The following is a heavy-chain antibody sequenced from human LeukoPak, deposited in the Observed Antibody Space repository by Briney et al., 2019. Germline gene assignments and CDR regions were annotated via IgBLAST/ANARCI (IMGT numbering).Heavy chain of an antibody. Sequence: GGSLRLSCEASGFIFSNNWMSRVRQAPGKGLEWVANIKQDGSVKNYVDSMEGRFIISRDNATNLLYLQMHSLGAEDTAVYSCVRTTRSISSDYWGQGTHVTVSS. J-gene: IGHJ4*02. CDR1: GFIFSNNW. CDR2: IKQDGSVK. D-gene: IGHD6-6*01. CDR3: VRTTRSISSDY. V-gene: IGHV3-7*01.